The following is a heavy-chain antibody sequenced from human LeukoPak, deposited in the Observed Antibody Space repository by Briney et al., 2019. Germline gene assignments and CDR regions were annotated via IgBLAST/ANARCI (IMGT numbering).Heavy chain of an antibody. CDR2: IYSGGST. D-gene: IGHD1-26*01. CDR1: GFTVSSND. V-gene: IGHV3-53*05. Sequence: GGSLRLSCAASGFTVSSNDMSWVRQAPGKGLECISVIYSGGSTDYADSVKGRFTISRDNSKNTLYLQMNSLKTDDTAVYYCAKGSRAYYYYYIDVWGKGTTVTISS. J-gene: IGHJ6*03. CDR3: AKGSRAYYYYYIDV.